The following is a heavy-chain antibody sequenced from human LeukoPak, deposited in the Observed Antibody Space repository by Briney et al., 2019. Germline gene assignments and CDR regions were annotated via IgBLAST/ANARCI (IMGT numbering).Heavy chain of an antibody. Sequence: SETLSLTCTVSGGSISSYYWSWIRQPAGKGLEWIGRIYTSGSTNYDPSLKSRVTMSVDTSKNQFSLKLSSVTAADTAVYYCARESAIWFGEVGPFDYWGQGTLVTVSS. V-gene: IGHV4-4*07. CDR2: IYTSGST. D-gene: IGHD3-10*01. J-gene: IGHJ4*02. CDR3: ARESAIWFGEVGPFDY. CDR1: GGSISSYY.